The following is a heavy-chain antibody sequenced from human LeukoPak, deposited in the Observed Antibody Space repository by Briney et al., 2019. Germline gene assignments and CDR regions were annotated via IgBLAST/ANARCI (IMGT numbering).Heavy chain of an antibody. CDR3: ARWAAGGLDY. CDR2: IYYSGST. CDR1: GGSISSYY. D-gene: IGHD6-13*01. V-gene: IGHV4-59*08. J-gene: IGHJ4*02. Sequence: SETLSLTCTVSGGSISSYYWSWIRQPPGKGLEWIGYIYYSGSTNYNPSLKSRVTISVDTSKNQFSLMLSSVTAADTAVYYCARWAAGGLDYWGQGTLVTVSS.